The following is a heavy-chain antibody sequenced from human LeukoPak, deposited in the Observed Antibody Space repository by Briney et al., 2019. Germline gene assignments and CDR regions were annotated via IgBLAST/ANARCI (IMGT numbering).Heavy chain of an antibody. J-gene: IGHJ4*02. Sequence: GGSLRLSCAASGFTFSTYWMSWVRRAPGKGLEWVANIRKDESVKHYVDSVKGRFTISRDNAKNLLYLQMNSLRVEDTAVYYCAKGGPVDYWGQGTLVTVSS. V-gene: IGHV3-7*01. CDR3: AKGGPVDY. CDR1: GFTFSTYW. CDR2: IRKDESVK.